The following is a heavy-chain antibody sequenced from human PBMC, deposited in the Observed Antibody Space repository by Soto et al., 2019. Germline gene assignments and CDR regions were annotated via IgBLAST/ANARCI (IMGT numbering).Heavy chain of an antibody. D-gene: IGHD2-2*01. CDR3: ARDKLGYCSSTSCPDFDY. Sequence: GGSLRLSCAASGFTFSSYSMNWVRQAPGKGLEWVSYISSSSTIYYADSVKGRFTISRDNAKNSLYLQMNSLRAEDTAVYYCARDKLGYCSSTSCPDFDYWGQGTLVTVSS. CDR2: ISSSSTI. J-gene: IGHJ4*02. V-gene: IGHV3-48*01. CDR1: GFTFSSYS.